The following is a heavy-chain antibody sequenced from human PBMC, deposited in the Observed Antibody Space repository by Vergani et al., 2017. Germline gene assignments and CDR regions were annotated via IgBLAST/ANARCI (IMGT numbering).Heavy chain of an antibody. D-gene: IGHD6-13*01. CDR1: GFTFSSYG. Sequence: VQLVESGGGLVQPGRSLRLSCAASGFTFSSYGMHWVRQAPGKGLEWVAVIWYDGSNKYSADSVKGRFTISRDNSKNTLYLQMNRLRAEDTAVYYCARDFGGAAAHSGMDVWGQGTTVTVSS. CDR2: IWYDGSNK. V-gene: IGHV3-33*08. J-gene: IGHJ6*02. CDR3: ARDFGGAAAHSGMDV.